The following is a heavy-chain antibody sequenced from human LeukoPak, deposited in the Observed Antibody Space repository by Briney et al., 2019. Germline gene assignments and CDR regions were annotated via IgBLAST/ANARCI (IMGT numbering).Heavy chain of an antibody. CDR3: ARGTSSGWYSFGFDY. J-gene: IGHJ4*02. V-gene: IGHV4-34*01. D-gene: IGHD6-19*01. CDR1: GGSFSGYY. Sequence: QPSETLSLTCAVYGGSFSGYYWSWIRQPPGKGLEWIGEINHSGSTNYNPSLKSRVTISVDTSENQFSLKLSSVTAADTAVYYCARGTSSGWYSFGFDYWGQGTLVTVSS. CDR2: INHSGST.